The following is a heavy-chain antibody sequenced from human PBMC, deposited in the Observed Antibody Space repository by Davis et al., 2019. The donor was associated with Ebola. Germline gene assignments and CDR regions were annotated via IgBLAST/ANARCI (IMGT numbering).Heavy chain of an antibody. J-gene: IGHJ2*01. CDR2: ISYDGSKK. Sequence: PGGSLRLSCAASGFSFYDYGMNWVRQPPGKGLEWVALISYDGSKKDYADSVRGRSTISRDNSKHTLYLQMNSLRVDDTGWYYCAREGGSSNWNNWYFELWGRGTLVTVSS. V-gene: IGHV3-30*03. CDR3: AREGGSSNWNNWYFEL. CDR1: GFSFYDYG. D-gene: IGHD1/OR15-1a*01.